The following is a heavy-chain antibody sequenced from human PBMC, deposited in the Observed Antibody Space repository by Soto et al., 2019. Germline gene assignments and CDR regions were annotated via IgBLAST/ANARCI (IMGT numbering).Heavy chain of an antibody. CDR3: ARDNRYGVLDY. D-gene: IGHD4-17*01. J-gene: IGHJ4*02. CDR1: GGSVSCYY. Sequence: ETLCRTCTFSGGSVSCYYWNWIRQPPGKGLEWSGYIYYSGDTNYNPSLKSRVTISVDTSKNHFSLSLSALTAADTAVYYCARDNRYGVLDYWGQGTLVTVSS. CDR2: IYYSGDT. V-gene: IGHV4-59*02.